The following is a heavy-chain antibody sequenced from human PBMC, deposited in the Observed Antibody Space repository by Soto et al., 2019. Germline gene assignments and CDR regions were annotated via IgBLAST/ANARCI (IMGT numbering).Heavy chain of an antibody. J-gene: IGHJ4*02. Sequence: SETLSLTCAVYGGSFSGYYWSWIRQPPGKGLEWIGEINHSGSTNYNPSLKSRVTISIDTSKNQFSLKLGSVTAADTAVYYCARRYCSSTRCYSHFDYWGQGTLVTVSS. V-gene: IGHV4-34*01. CDR3: ARRYCSSTRCYSHFDY. D-gene: IGHD2-2*01. CDR1: GGSFSGYY. CDR2: INHSGST.